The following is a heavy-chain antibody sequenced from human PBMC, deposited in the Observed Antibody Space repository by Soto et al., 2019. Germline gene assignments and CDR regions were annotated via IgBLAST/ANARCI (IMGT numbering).Heavy chain of an antibody. Sequence: EVQLLESGGGLVQPGGSLRLSCAASGFTFSSYSMSWVRQAPGKGLEWVSGFRTSGDGGTTYYADSVKGRFTISRDNSTEMRFGRMSSLRADHQAIYYCTEKVSSGWGRQYFDYWGQGTLVAVSS. V-gene: IGHV3-23*01. J-gene: IGHJ4*02. D-gene: IGHD3-10*01. CDR3: TEKVSSGWGRQYFDY. CDR1: GFTFSSYS. CDR2: FRTSGDGGTT.